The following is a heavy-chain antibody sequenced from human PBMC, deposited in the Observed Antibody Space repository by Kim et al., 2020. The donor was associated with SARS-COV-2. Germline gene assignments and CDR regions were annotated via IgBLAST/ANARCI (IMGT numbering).Heavy chain of an antibody. CDR1: GFNLNNYG. J-gene: IGHJ5*01. CDR2: ISSDGNNK. Sequence: GGSLRLSCAVSGFNLNNYGMHWVRQAPGKGLEWVSLISSDGNNKYYADSVKGRFTISRDTSKSMLFLEMNTLRTEDTAVYYCARERAIVGYDETWANDS. V-gene: IGHV3-33*05. CDR3: ARERAIVGYDETWANDS. D-gene: IGHD3-22*01.